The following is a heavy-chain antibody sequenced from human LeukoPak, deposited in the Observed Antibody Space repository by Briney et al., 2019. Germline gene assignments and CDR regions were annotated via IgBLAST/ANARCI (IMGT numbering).Heavy chain of an antibody. V-gene: IGHV1-69*04. CDR1: GYTFTSYA. Sequence: SVKVSCKASGYTFTSYAISWVRQAPGQGLEWVGRIIPILGIANYAQKFQGRVTITADKSTSTAYMELSSLRSEDTAVYYCARGVRDYYDSSGYYEYFQHWGQGTLVTVSS. CDR3: ARGVRDYYDSSGYYEYFQH. J-gene: IGHJ1*01. CDR2: IIPILGIA. D-gene: IGHD3-22*01.